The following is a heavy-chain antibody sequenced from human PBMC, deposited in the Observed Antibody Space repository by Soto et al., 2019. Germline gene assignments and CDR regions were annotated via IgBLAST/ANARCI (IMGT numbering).Heavy chain of an antibody. CDR1: GGSISSSSYY. D-gene: IGHD1-26*01. J-gene: IGHJ5*02. CDR2: IYYSGTT. Sequence: PSETLSLTCTVSGGSISSSSYYWVWIRQPPGKGLEWIGSIYYSGTTYYNPSLKSRVTISVDTSKNQFSLKLRSVTAADTAVYYCARKSPDYLGSVGWFDPWGQGTLVTVSS. CDR3: ARKSPDYLGSVGWFDP. V-gene: IGHV4-39*01.